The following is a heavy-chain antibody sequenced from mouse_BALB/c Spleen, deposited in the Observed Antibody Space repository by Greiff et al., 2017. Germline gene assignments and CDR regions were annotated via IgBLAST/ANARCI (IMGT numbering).Heavy chain of an antibody. V-gene: IGHV5-9-4*01. CDR2: ISSGGSYT. CDR1: GFTFSSYA. D-gene: IGHD3-2*01. J-gene: IGHJ3*01. CDR3: AKDSSGPFAY. Sequence: EVQLVESGGGLVKPGGSLKLSCAASGFTFSSYAMSWVRQSPEKRLEWVAEISSGGSYTYYPDTVTGRFTISRDNAKNTLYLEMSSLRSEDTAMYYCAKDSSGPFAYWGQGTLVTVSA.